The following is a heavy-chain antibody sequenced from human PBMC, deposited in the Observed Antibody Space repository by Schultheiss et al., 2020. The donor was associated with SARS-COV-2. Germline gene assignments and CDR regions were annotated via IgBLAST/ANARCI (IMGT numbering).Heavy chain of an antibody. CDR1: GYSFTSYW. CDR3: ARVRGYDQYFDY. CDR2: IDPSDSDT. D-gene: IGHD5-12*01. J-gene: IGHJ4*02. V-gene: IGHV5-10-1*04. Sequence: GGSLRLSCKGSGYSFTSYWISWVRQMPGKGLEWMGRIDPSDSDTRYSPSFQGQVTISADKSISTAYLQWSSLKASDTAMYYCARVRGYDQYFDYWGQGTLVTVSS.